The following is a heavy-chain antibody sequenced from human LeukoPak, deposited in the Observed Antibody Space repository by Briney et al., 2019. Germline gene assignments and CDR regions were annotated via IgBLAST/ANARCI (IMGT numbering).Heavy chain of an antibody. CDR1: GGTFSSYA. CDR2: IIPIFGTA. J-gene: IGHJ4*02. CDR3: ARDNLRMGVAGHDYFDY. Sequence: ASVKVSCKASGGTFSSYAISWVRQAPGQGLEWMGGIIPIFGTANYAQKFQGRVTITADKSTSTAYMELSSLRSEDTAVYYCARDNLRMGVAGHDYFDYWGQGTLVTVSS. D-gene: IGHD6-19*01. V-gene: IGHV1-69*06.